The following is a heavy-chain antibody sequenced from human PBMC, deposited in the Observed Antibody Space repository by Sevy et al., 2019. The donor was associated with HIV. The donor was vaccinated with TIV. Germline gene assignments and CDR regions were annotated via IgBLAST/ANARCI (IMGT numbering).Heavy chain of an antibody. J-gene: IGHJ3*02. Sequence: SETLSLTCTVSGGSISGYYWSWIRQPPGKGLECIGYIYHSGSTNYNPSLKIRVTMSVDTSKNQFSLKLRSVTAADTVVYYCAREMASTIGDVFDIWGQGTMVTVS. CDR3: AREMASTIGDVFDI. V-gene: IGHV4-59*08. D-gene: IGHD3-3*01. CDR1: GGSISGYY. CDR2: IYHSGST.